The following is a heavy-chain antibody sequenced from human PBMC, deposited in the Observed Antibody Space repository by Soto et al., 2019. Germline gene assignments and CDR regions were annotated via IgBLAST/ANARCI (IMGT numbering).Heavy chain of an antibody. Sequence: ASVKVSCKASGYTFTSYAMHWVRQAPGQRLEWMGWINAGNGNTKYSQKFQGRVTITRDTSASTAYMELSSLRSEDTAVYYCARDIQGDILTGLDSLPGFDIWGQGTMVTVSS. J-gene: IGHJ3*02. CDR3: ARDIQGDILTGLDSLPGFDI. CDR1: GYTFTSYA. CDR2: INAGNGNT. D-gene: IGHD3-9*01. V-gene: IGHV1-3*01.